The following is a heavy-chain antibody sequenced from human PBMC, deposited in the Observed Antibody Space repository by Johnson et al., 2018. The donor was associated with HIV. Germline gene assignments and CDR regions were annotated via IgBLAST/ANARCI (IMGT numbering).Heavy chain of an antibody. CDR1: GFIVSSNY. D-gene: IGHD2/OR15-2a*01. CDR2: IYSGGST. CDR3: ARDFHEAGSNAFDI. Sequence: VPLVESGGGLIQPGGSLRLSCAASGFIVSSNYMTWVRQAPGKGLEWVSFIYSGGSTYYADSVKGRFTISRDNSKNTLYLQMNSLRAEDTAVYYCARDFHEAGSNAFDIWGQGTMVTVSS. V-gene: IGHV3-53*01. J-gene: IGHJ3*02.